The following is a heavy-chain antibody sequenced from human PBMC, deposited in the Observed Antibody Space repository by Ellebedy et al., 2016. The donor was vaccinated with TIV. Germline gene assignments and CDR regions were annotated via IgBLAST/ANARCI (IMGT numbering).Heavy chain of an antibody. J-gene: IGHJ6*02. CDR1: GGSISSYY. CDR3: ARDHTYPDSTGTRNYYYGMDV. D-gene: IGHD1-1*01. Sequence: MPSETLSLTCTVSGGSISSYYWNWIRQPPGKGLEWIGYIYYSGSTNYNPSLNSRFTISVDTSKNQFSLKLSSVTAADTAVYYCARDHTYPDSTGTRNYYYGMDVWGQGTTVTVSS. V-gene: IGHV4-59*01. CDR2: IYYSGST.